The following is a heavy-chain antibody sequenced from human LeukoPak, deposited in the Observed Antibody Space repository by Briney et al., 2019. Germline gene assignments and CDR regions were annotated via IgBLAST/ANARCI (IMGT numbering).Heavy chain of an antibody. J-gene: IGHJ4*02. D-gene: IGHD2-2*01. CDR1: GFTFSSYW. CDR2: IKQDGSEK. CDR3: ARGAWEYQLFVDY. Sequence: GGSLRLSCAASGFTFSSYWMSWVRQAPGKGLEWVANIKQDGSEKYYVDSVKGRFTISRDNAKNSLYLQMNSLRAEDTAVYYCARGAWEYQLFVDYWGQGTLVTVSS. V-gene: IGHV3-7*03.